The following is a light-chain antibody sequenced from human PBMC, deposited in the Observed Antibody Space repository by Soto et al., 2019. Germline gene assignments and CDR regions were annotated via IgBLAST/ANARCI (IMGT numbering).Light chain of an antibody. CDR2: DAS. J-gene: IGKJ2*01. Sequence: DIQMTQSPSSLSASVGDRVTITCQASQDISNYLHWYQQKPGKAPKLLIYDASNLETGVPSRFSGSGSGTDFTFTISSLQPEDIATYYCQQWVTFGQGTKLEIK. CDR1: QDISNY. V-gene: IGKV1-33*01. CDR3: QQWVT.